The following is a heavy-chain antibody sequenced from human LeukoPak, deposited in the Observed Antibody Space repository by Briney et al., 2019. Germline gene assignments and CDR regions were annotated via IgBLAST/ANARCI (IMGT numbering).Heavy chain of an antibody. Sequence: SETLSLTCTVSGGSINSYYWSWMRQPPGKGLEWIGYIYYSGSTNYNPSLKSRVTISVDTSNNKFSLKLTSLTAADTAVYYCVRHLSAGRPAFDIWGQGTMVTVSS. J-gene: IGHJ3*02. CDR2: IYYSGST. CDR1: GGSINSYY. CDR3: VRHLSAGRPAFDI. V-gene: IGHV4-59*08. D-gene: IGHD2-15*01.